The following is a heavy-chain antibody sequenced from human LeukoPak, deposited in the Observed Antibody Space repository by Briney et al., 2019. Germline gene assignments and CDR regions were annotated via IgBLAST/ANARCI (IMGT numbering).Heavy chain of an antibody. CDR2: IYHSGNT. D-gene: IGHD3-10*01. V-gene: IGHV4-30-2*06. Sequence: SETLSLTCTVSGGSISSGAYSWSWIRQSPGKGLEWIGYIYHSGNTHYNPSLKSRVTISVDGSKNQFSLKLNSVTAADTAVYYCARQFVYYGSESHPNWFDPWGQGTLVTVSS. CDR1: GGSISSGAYS. J-gene: IGHJ5*02. CDR3: ARQFVYYGSESHPNWFDP.